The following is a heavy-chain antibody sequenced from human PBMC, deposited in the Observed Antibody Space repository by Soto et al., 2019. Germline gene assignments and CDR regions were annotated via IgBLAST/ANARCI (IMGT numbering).Heavy chain of an antibody. V-gene: IGHV3-7*01. D-gene: IGHD6-19*01. J-gene: IGHJ4*02. Sequence: GGSLRLSCEASGFTFSTYWMSWVRQAPGKGLEWVANIMQDGSQKYLLDSVKGRFTISRDNAKNSLYLQMNSLRAEDTAVYYSVSDGSTGWHFDSWRQGSLVTVSS. CDR3: VSDGSTGWHFDS. CDR2: IMQDGSQK. CDR1: GFTFSTYW.